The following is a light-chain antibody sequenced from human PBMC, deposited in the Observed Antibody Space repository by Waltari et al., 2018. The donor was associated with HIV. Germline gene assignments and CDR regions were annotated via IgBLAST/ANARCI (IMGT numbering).Light chain of an antibody. J-gene: IGLJ3*02. V-gene: IGLV1-40*01. CDR3: QSYDSSLSGSGV. CDR2: GNN. CDR1: SSNIGAHYD. Sequence: QSVLTQPPSVSGAPGQRVTISCTGSSSNIGAHYDVNWYQQLPGTAPKLLIYGNNKPPSGVPDRCSGSKSGTSASLAITGLQAEDEADYYCQSYDSSLSGSGVFGGGTKLTVL.